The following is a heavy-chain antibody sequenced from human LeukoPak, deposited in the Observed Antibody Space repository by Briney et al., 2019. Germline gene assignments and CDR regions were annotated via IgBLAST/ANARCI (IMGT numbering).Heavy chain of an antibody. V-gene: IGHV3-23*01. J-gene: IGHJ4*02. CDR1: GFTFRNCA. D-gene: IGHD3-3*01. CDR3: AKDLYYDFWSGYRLGGFDY. Sequence: GGSLRLSRAASGFTFRNCAMSWVRQAPGKGLEWVSGISGTGYNTYYADSVKGRFTISRDNSKNTLYLQMNSLRAEDTAVYYCAKDLYYDFWSGYRLGGFDYWGQGTLVTVSS. CDR2: ISGTGYNT.